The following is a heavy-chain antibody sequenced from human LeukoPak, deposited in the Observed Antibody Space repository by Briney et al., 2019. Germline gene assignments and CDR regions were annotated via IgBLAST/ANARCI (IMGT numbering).Heavy chain of an antibody. Sequence: SETLSLTCTVSGYSISSGYYWGWIRQPPGKGLEWIGSIYHSGSTYYNPSLKSRVTISVDTSKNQFSLKLSSVTAADTAVYYCARDPRAAARPGGGFDYWGQGTLVTVSS. D-gene: IGHD6-6*01. J-gene: IGHJ4*02. CDR1: GYSISSGYY. CDR3: ARDPRAAARPGGGFDY. CDR2: IYHSGST. V-gene: IGHV4-38-2*02.